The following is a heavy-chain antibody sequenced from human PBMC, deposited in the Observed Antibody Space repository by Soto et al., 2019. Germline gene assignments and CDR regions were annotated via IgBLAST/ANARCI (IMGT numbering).Heavy chain of an antibody. CDR2: IIPIFGTA. CDR1: GGTFSSYA. J-gene: IGHJ4*02. Sequence: QVQLVQSGAEVQKPGSSVKVSCKASGGTFSSYAISWVRQAPGQGLEWMGGIIPIFGTANYAQKFQGRVTITADESTSTAYMELSSLRSEDTAVYYCAIRYCSSTSCYVFYFDYWGQGTLVTVSS. D-gene: IGHD2-2*01. CDR3: AIRYCSSTSCYVFYFDY. V-gene: IGHV1-69*01.